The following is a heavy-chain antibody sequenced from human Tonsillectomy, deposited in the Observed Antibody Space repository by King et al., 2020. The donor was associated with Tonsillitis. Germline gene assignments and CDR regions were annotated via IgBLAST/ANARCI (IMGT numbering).Heavy chain of an antibody. J-gene: IGHJ4*02. Sequence: VKLVESGGGLVKPGGSLRLSCAASGFTFSTYSMNWVRQAPGKGLEWVSSISSSSSYIYYEDSVKGRFTISRDNAKNSLYLQMNSLRAEDTAVYYCARDERAYCSSTSCYSYVYWGQGTLVTVSS. D-gene: IGHD2-2*02. CDR3: ARDERAYCSSTSCYSYVY. V-gene: IGHV3-21*01. CDR1: GFTFSTYS. CDR2: ISSSSSYI.